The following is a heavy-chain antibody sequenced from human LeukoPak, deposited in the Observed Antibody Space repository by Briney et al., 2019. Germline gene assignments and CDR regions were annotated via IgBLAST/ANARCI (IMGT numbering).Heavy chain of an antibody. V-gene: IGHV4-39*01. CDR1: GGSISSSSYY. CDR2: IYYSGST. D-gene: IGHD2-2*01. Sequence: SETLSLTCTVSGGSISSSSYYWGWIRQPPGKGLEWIGSIYYSGSTYYNPSLKSRVTISVDTSKNQFSLKLSSVTAADTAVYYCARRGRGRYCSSTSCSRLYYYYYMDVWGKGTTVTISS. J-gene: IGHJ6*03. CDR3: ARRGRGRYCSSTSCSRLYYYYYMDV.